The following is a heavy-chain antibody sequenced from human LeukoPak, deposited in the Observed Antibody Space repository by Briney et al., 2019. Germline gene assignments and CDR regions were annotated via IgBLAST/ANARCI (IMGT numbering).Heavy chain of an antibody. Sequence: GGSLRLSCAASGFTVSSYYMSWVRQSPGKGLEWVSDIYSGGSTYYADSVKGRFTISRDKSKNTLYLQMNSLRAEYTAVYYCAREISRTGAFDIGGQGTMVTVSS. CDR1: GFTVSSYY. V-gene: IGHV3-53*05. D-gene: IGHD3-3*02. CDR2: IYSGGST. J-gene: IGHJ3*02. CDR3: AREISRTGAFDI.